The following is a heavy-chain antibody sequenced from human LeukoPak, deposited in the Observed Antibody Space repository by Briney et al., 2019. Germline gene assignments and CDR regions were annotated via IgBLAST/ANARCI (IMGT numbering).Heavy chain of an antibody. V-gene: IGHV3-7*03. CDR2: IKQDRSEK. D-gene: IGHD3-9*01. J-gene: IGHJ4*02. CDR3: ARGLSEGPYYDILTGPRYLDY. Sequence: GGSLRLSCAASGFTFSSYWMSWVRQAPGKGLEWVANIKQDRSEKYYVDSVKGRFTISRDNAKNSLYLQMNSLRAEDTAVYYCARGLSEGPYYDILTGPRYLDYWGQGTLVTVSS. CDR1: GFTFSSYW.